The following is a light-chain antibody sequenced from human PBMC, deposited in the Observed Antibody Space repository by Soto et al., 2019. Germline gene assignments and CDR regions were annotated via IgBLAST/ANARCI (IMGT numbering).Light chain of an antibody. V-gene: IGLV1-44*01. Sequence: HSVLTQPPSPSGTPGQRDTLSCSVSSSNIGSNAVSWYQQLPGTAPKLLIYNDHQRPSGVTARLSASKSGTSAYMSISGLKSENEADYYCAAWDDSLNARGVFGGGTKLTVL. CDR2: NDH. J-gene: IGLJ3*02. CDR3: AAWDDSLNARGV. CDR1: SSNIGSNA.